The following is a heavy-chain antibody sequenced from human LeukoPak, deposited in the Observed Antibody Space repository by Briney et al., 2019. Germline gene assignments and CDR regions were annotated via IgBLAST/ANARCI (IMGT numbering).Heavy chain of an antibody. J-gene: IGHJ6*02. CDR1: GYTFTGYY. CDR3: ARERTTVVTLDYYYGMGV. V-gene: IGHV1-2*02. Sequence: GASVKVSCKASGYTFTGYYMHWVRQAPGQGLEWMGWINPNSGGTNYAQKFQGRVTMTRDTSISTAYMELSRLRSDDTAVYYCARERTTVVTLDYYYGMGVWGQGTTVTVSS. D-gene: IGHD4-23*01. CDR2: INPNSGGT.